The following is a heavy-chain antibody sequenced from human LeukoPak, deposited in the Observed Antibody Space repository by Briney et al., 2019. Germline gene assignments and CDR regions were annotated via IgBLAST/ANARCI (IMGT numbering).Heavy chain of an antibody. CDR2: INAGNGNT. Sequence: ASVKVSCKASGYTFTTSVMHWVRQAPGQRLEWMGWINAGNGNTKCSQRFQGRVTITRDTSATTVYMDLSSLRSEDTAVYYCARPFRGVSGYDAYDIWGQGTFVTVS. CDR1: GYTFTTSV. D-gene: IGHD3-10*01. V-gene: IGHV1-3*01. J-gene: IGHJ3*02. CDR3: ARPFRGVSGYDAYDI.